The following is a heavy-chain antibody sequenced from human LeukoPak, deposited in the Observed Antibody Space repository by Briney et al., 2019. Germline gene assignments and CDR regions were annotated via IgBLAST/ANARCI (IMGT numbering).Heavy chain of an antibody. V-gene: IGHV5-51*01. Sequence: GESLKISCKGSGYSFASYWIGWVRQMPGKGLEWMGIIYPGDSDTRYSPSLQGQVTISADKSISTAYLQWSSLKASDTAMYYCARHVGYEYSNYDYWGQGTLVTVSS. CDR3: ARHVGYEYSNYDY. CDR1: GYSFASYW. CDR2: IYPGDSDT. J-gene: IGHJ4*02. D-gene: IGHD4-11*01.